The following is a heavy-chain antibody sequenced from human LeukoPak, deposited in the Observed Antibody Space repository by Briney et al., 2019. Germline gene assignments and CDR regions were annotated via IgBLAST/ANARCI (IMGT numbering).Heavy chain of an antibody. Sequence: GGSLRLSCAASGFTFSSYAMHWVRQAPGKGLEWVAVISYDGSNKYYADSVKGRFTISRDNSKNTLYLQMNSLRAEDTAVYYCARDRVGVQVPAANTNWFDPWGQGTLVTVSS. V-gene: IGHV3-30-3*01. CDR3: ARDRVGVQVPAANTNWFDP. CDR2: ISYDGSNK. CDR1: GFTFSSYA. J-gene: IGHJ5*02. D-gene: IGHD2-2*01.